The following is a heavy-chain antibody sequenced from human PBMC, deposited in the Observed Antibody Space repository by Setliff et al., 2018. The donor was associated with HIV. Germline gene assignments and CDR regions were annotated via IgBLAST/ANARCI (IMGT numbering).Heavy chain of an antibody. V-gene: IGHV5-51*01. CDR2: IFPGDSDT. D-gene: IGHD6-25*01. Sequence: GESLKISCKGSGYSFTSYWIGWVRQMPGKGLEWMGIIFPGDSDTRFSPSFQGQVSLSVDKSATTAYLHWSSLKASDTAMYYCARYIGAAAGYIDHWGQGTLVTVSS. J-gene: IGHJ4*02. CDR1: GYSFTSYW. CDR3: ARYIGAAAGYIDH.